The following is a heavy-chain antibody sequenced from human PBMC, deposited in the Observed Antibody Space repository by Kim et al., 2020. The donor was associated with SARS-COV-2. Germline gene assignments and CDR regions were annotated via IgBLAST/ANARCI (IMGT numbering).Heavy chain of an antibody. CDR2: TT. Sequence: TTHANPAPKSRVTISVDTSKNQFSLKLSSVTAADTAVYYCARVAIRYFDLWGRGTLVTVSS. J-gene: IGHJ2*01. V-gene: IGHV4-31*02. CDR3: ARVAIRYFDL.